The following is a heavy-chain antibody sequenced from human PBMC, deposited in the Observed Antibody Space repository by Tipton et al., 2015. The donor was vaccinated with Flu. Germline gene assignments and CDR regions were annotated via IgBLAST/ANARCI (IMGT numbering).Heavy chain of an antibody. J-gene: IGHJ3*02. CDR3: ARWGAVGATGEAGAFDI. CDR2: ISAYNGNT. D-gene: IGHD1-26*01. Sequence: QLVQSGAEVKKPGASVKVSGKASGYTFTSYGISWVRQAPGQGLEWMGWISAYNGNTNYAQKLQGRVTMTADTSTSTAYMELRSLRSDDTAVYYCARWGAVGATGEAGAFDIWGQGTMVTVSS. V-gene: IGHV1-18*01. CDR1: GYTFTSYG.